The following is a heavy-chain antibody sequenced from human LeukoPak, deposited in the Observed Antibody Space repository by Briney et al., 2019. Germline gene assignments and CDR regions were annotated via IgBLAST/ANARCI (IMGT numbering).Heavy chain of an antibody. J-gene: IGHJ4*02. CDR3: ARDHSGYYYGPLDS. V-gene: IGHV3-11*01. CDR1: GFTFSDFY. CDR2: ISSGGTTI. D-gene: IGHD3-22*01. Sequence: GGSLRLSCADSGFTFSDFYMTWIRQAPGKGLEWVSYISSGGTTIYYADSVKGRFTISRDNAKNSLYLQMNSLRADDTAVYYCARDHSGYYYGPLDSWGQGTLVTVSS.